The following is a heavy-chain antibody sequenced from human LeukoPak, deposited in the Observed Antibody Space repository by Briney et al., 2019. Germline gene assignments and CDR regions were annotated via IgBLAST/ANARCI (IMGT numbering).Heavy chain of an antibody. V-gene: IGHV1-69*04. Sequence: PGASVKVSCKASGGTFSSYAISWVRQAPGQGLEWMGRIIPIFGIANYAQKFQGRVTITADKSTSTAYMELSSLRSEDTAVYYCARGERELEIYFDYWGQGTLVTVSS. CDR1: GGTFSSYA. J-gene: IGHJ4*02. CDR2: IIPIFGIA. CDR3: ARGERELEIYFDY. D-gene: IGHD1-26*01.